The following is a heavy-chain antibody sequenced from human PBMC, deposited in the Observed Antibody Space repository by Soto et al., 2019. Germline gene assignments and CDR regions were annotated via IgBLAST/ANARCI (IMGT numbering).Heavy chain of an antibody. Sequence: SQTLSLTCAISGDSVSSNSAAWNWIRQSPSRGLEWLGRTYYRSKWYNDYAVSVKSRITINPDTSKNQFSLQLNSVTPEDTAVYYCARDRGAGGWLQSINWFDPWGQGTLVTVSS. CDR2: TYYRSKWYN. CDR1: GDSVSSNSAA. J-gene: IGHJ5*02. D-gene: IGHD5-12*01. V-gene: IGHV6-1*01. CDR3: ARDRGAGGWLQSINWFDP.